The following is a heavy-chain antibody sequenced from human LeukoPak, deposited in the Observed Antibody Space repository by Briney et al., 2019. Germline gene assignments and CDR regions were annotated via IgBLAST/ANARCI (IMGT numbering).Heavy chain of an antibody. Sequence: SETLSLTCTVSGGSISSYYWSWIRQPPGKGLEWIGYIYYSGSTNYSPSLKSRVTISVDTSKNQFSLKLSSVTAADTAVYYCALQGVDAFDIWGQGTMVTVSS. D-gene: IGHD4-11*01. CDR3: ALQGVDAFDI. J-gene: IGHJ3*02. CDR2: IYYSGST. V-gene: IGHV4-59*08. CDR1: GGSISSYY.